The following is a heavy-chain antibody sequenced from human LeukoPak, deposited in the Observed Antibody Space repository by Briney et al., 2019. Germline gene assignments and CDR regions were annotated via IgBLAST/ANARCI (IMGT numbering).Heavy chain of an antibody. J-gene: IGHJ2*01. CDR3: ARASSGDIQLWPDWYFDL. Sequence: SETLSLTCTVSSGSISSYYWSWIRQPPGRGLEWIGFIYYSGSTKYNPSLKSRVTISVDASKNQFSLKLSSVTAADTAVYYCARASSGDIQLWPDWYFDLWGRGTLVTVSS. CDR1: SGSISSYY. CDR2: IYYSGST. D-gene: IGHD5-18*01. V-gene: IGHV4-59*08.